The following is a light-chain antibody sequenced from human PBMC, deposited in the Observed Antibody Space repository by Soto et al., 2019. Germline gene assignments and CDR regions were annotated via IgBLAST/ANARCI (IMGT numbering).Light chain of an antibody. CDR2: TTS. J-gene: IGKJ5*01. V-gene: IGKV1-16*01. Sequence: DIQLTQSPSSLSASVGDRVTITCRASQGISNLLAWHQQKPGKAPKSLIKTTSILQSGVPSRFSGSGSETDFTLTISGLQPEDFATYHCQQYSAYPRTFGQGTRLELK. CDR1: QGISNL. CDR3: QQYSAYPRT.